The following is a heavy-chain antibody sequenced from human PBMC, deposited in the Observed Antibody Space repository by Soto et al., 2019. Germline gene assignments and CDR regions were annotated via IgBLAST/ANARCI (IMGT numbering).Heavy chain of an antibody. Sequence: QVQLQQWGAGLLKPSETLSLTCAVYGGSFSGYYWSWIRQPPGKGLEWIGEINHSGSTNYNPSLKSRVTISVDTSKNRFSLKLSSVTAADTAVYYCARGGRGEEARRRFNFDYWGQGTLVTVSS. CDR1: GGSFSGYY. D-gene: IGHD3-10*01. J-gene: IGHJ4*02. V-gene: IGHV4-34*01. CDR3: ARGGRGEEARRRFNFDY. CDR2: INHSGST.